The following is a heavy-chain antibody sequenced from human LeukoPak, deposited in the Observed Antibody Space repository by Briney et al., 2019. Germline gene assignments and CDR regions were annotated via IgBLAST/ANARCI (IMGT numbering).Heavy chain of an antibody. V-gene: IGHV3-21*01. CDR2: ISSSSSYI. Sequence: GGSLRLSCAASGFTFSSYSMNWVRQAPGKGLEWVSSISSSSSYIYYADSVKGRFTISRDNAKNSLYLQMNSLRAEDTAVYYCARSRGRWYDSSGYYQPRPDAFDIWGQGTMVTVSS. D-gene: IGHD3-22*01. CDR1: GFTFSSYS. CDR3: ARSRGRWYDSSGYYQPRPDAFDI. J-gene: IGHJ3*02.